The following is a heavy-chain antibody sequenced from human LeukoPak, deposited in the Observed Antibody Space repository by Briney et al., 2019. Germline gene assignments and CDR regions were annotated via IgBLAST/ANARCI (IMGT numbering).Heavy chain of an antibody. CDR2: ISAYNGNT. CDR3: ARDGPPFDILTGYYSYFDY. D-gene: IGHD3-9*01. V-gene: IGHV1-18*01. CDR1: GDTFTSYG. Sequence: ASVKVSCKASGDTFTSYGISWVREAPGQGLEWMGWISAYNGNTNYAQKLQGRVTMTTDTSTSTAYMELRSLRSNDTALYYCARDGPPFDILTGYYSYFDYWGQGTLVTVSS. J-gene: IGHJ4*02.